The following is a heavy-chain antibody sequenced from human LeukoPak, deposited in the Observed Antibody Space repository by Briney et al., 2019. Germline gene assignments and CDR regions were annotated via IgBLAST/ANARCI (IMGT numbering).Heavy chain of an antibody. D-gene: IGHD6-6*01. J-gene: IGHJ4*02. CDR2: INPNSGGT. CDR1: GYTFTGYY. Sequence: ASVKVSCKASGYTFTGYYMHWVRQAPGQGLEWMGWINPNSGGTNYAQKFQGWVTMTRDTSISTAYMELSRLRSDDTAVYYCARDLEYSSSSTQYYFDYWGQGTLVTVSS. V-gene: IGHV1-2*04. CDR3: ARDLEYSSSSTQYYFDY.